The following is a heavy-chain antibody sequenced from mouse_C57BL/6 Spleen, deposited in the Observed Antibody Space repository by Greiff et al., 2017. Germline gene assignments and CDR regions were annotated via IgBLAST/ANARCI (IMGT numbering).Heavy chain of an antibody. D-gene: IGHD1-1*01. CDR2: IRSGSSTI. Sequence: EVQLVESGGGLVKPGGSLKLSCAASGFTFSDYGMHWVRQAPEKGLEWVAYIRSGSSTIYYADTVKGRFTISRDNAKNTLFLQRTSLRSEDTAMYYCARVTTVVARYDYWGQGTTLTVSS. J-gene: IGHJ2*01. CDR1: GFTFSDYG. CDR3: ARVTTVVARYDY. V-gene: IGHV5-17*01.